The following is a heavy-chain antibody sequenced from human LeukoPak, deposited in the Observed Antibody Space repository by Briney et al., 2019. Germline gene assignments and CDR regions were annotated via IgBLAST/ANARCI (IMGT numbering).Heavy chain of an antibody. CDR2: IKQDGSEK. J-gene: IGHJ5*02. CDR3: ARGVSPNWFDP. V-gene: IGHV3-7*01. CDR1: GFTFSAYW. Sequence: GGSLRLSCAASGFTFSAYWMTWVRQAPGKGLEWVANIKQDGSEKYYVDSVKGRFTISRDNAKNSLYLQMNSLRAEDTAVYYCARGVSPNWFDPWGQGTLVTVSS.